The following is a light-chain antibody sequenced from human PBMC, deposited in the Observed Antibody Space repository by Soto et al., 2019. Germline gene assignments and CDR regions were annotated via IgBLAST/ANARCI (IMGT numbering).Light chain of an antibody. V-gene: IGKV1-5*03. CDR1: QNIYSF. CDR3: QQYSSYPLT. CDR2: GAS. Sequence: DNQMTQSPSTLSASLGDRLTITCRASQNIYSFLAWFQQKPGKAPKLLIYGASSLESGVPLRFSGAGSDTEFTLTISSLQPDDFATYYCQQYSSYPLTFGGGTKV. J-gene: IGKJ4*01.